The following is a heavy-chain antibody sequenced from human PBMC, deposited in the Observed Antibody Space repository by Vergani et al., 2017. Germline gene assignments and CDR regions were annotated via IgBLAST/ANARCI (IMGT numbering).Heavy chain of an antibody. CDR1: GGSFSGYY. CDR2: INHSGST. CDR3: AREGCSSTSCKNYYYCYMDA. D-gene: IGHD2-2*01. Sequence: QVQLQQWGAGLLKPSETLSLTCAVYGGSFSGYYWSWIRQPPGKGLEWIGEINHSGSTNYNPSLTSRVTISVDTSKNQFSLKLSSVTAADTAVYYCAREGCSSTSCKNYYYCYMDAWGKGTTVTVSS. J-gene: IGHJ6*03. V-gene: IGHV4-34*01.